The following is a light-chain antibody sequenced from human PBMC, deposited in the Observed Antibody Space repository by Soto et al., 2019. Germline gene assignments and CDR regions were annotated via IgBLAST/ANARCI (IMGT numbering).Light chain of an antibody. Sequence: QSVLTQPASVSGSPGQSITISCTGSTSDVGGYNYVSWYQQHPGKTPKLMIYEVSYRPSGVSNRFSGSKSDNTASLTISGLQPEDEADYYCSSYTSASTLVFGTGTKLTVL. CDR2: EVS. CDR3: SSYTSASTLV. J-gene: IGLJ1*01. CDR1: TSDVGGYNY. V-gene: IGLV2-14*01.